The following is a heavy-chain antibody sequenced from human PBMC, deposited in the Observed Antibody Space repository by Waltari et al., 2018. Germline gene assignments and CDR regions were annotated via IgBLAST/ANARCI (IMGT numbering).Heavy chain of an antibody. Sequence: QVQLQESGPGLVKPSETLSLTCTVSGYSISSGYYWGWLRQPPGKGLEWIGSIYHSGSTYYNPSLKSRVTISVDTSKNQFSLKLSSVTAADTAVYYCARADYDFWSGYPEPFDYWGQGTLVTVSS. CDR3: ARADYDFWSGYPEPFDY. V-gene: IGHV4-38-2*02. CDR2: IYHSGST. D-gene: IGHD3-3*01. J-gene: IGHJ4*02. CDR1: GYSISSGYY.